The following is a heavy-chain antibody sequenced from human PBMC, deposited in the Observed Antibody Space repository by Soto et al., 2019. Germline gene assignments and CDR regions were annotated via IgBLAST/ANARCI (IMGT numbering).Heavy chain of an antibody. J-gene: IGHJ4*02. CDR1: GGSFKSGSYS. CDR3: ARDFAYFDS. CDR2: VYHTGRT. D-gene: IGHD3-3*01. V-gene: IGHV4-61*01. Sequence: SETLSLTCTVSGGSFKSGSYSWSWIRQPPGKGLEWIGYVYHTGRTSYNPSLKSRVSISMDTSKNQFSLNLDSVTAAATAVYFCARDFAYFDSWGQGTLVTVSS.